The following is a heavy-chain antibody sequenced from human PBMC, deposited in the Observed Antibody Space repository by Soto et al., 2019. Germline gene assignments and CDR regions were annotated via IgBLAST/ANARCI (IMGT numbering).Heavy chain of an antibody. V-gene: IGHV4-61*01. Sequence: SETLSLTCTVSGGPLSRGSYLLSWLRQPPGKGLEWIGYIYYSGSTNYNPSLKSRVTISVDTSKNQFSLKLSSVTAADTVVYYCARLYGLDAFDIWGQGTMVTLSS. CDR1: GGPLSRGSYL. J-gene: IGHJ3*02. D-gene: IGHD3-16*02. CDR3: ARLYGLDAFDI. CDR2: IYYSGST.